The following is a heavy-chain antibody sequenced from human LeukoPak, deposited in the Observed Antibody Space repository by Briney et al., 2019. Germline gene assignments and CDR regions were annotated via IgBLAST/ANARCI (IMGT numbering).Heavy chain of an antibody. D-gene: IGHD3-22*01. CDR1: GGTFISYA. J-gene: IGHJ4*02. CDR2: IIPIFGTA. CDR3: ARDQGYYYDSSGLLDY. Sequence: GSSVKVSCKASGGTFISYAISWVRQAPGQGLEWMGGIIPIFGTANYAQKFQGRVTITADESTSTAYMELSSLRSEDTAVYYCARDQGYYYDSSGLLDYWGQGTLVTVSS. V-gene: IGHV1-69*01.